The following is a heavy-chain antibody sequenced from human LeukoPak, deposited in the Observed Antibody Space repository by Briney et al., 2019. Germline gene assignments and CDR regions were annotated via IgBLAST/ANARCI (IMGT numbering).Heavy chain of an antibody. J-gene: IGHJ3*02. D-gene: IGHD2-2*02. CDR1: GGTFSSYA. CDR2: IIPIFGTA. V-gene: IGHV1-69*01. CDR3: ARREDIVVVPAAIPRGGYFDWLGAFDI. Sequence: ASVKVSCKASGGTFSSYAISWVRRAPGQGLEWMGGIIPIFGTANYAQKFQGRVTITADESTSTAYMELSSLRSEDTAVYYCARREDIVVVPAAIPRGGYFDWLGAFDIWGQGTMVTVSS.